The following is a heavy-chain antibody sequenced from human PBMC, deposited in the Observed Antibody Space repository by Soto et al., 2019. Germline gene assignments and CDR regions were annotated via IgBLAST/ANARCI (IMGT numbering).Heavy chain of an antibody. CDR3: TTPHKTWIQLWSETY. J-gene: IGHJ4*02. D-gene: IGHD5-18*01. Sequence: PGGSLRLSCAASGFIFSDHHMDWVRQAPGKGLEWVARIRKKNSGHTTEYAASARGRFTISRDDSKNTLYLQMNSLKTEDTAVYYCTTPHKTWIQLWSETYWGQGTLGTVSS. V-gene: IGHV3-72*01. CDR1: GFIFSDHH. CDR2: IRKKNSGHTT.